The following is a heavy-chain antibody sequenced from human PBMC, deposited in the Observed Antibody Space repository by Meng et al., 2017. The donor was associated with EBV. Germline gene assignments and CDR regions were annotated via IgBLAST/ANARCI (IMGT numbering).Heavy chain of an antibody. D-gene: IGHD5-24*01. CDR2: INHSGST. CDR1: GGSFSGYY. Sequence: QRQLQQWGAGLLKPSETLSLTCAAYGGSFSGYYWSWIRQPPGKGLEWIGEINHSGSTNYNPSLKSRVTISVDTSKNQFSLKLSSVTAADTAVYYCARGRWLQPGSYFDYWGQGTLVTVSS. CDR3: ARGRWLQPGSYFDY. V-gene: IGHV4-34*01. J-gene: IGHJ4*02.